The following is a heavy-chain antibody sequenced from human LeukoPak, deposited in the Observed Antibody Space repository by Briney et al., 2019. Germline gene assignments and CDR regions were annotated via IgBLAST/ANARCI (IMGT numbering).Heavy chain of an antibody. J-gene: IGHJ4*02. CDR3: ATWGYYDSSGYSPDFDY. CDR1: RFTSSSYE. Sequence: PGGSLRLSCAASRFTSSSYEMKWVRQARGKGREGGSYISSSGSTIYYADPVKGRFTISRDTSKNSLYLQLNSLRAEDTAVYYCATWGYYDSSGYSPDFDYWGQGTLVTVSS. V-gene: IGHV3-48*03. CDR2: ISSSGSTI. D-gene: IGHD3-22*01.